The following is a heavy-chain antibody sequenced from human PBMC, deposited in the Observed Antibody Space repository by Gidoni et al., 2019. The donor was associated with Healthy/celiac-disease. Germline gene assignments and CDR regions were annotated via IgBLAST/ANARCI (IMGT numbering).Heavy chain of an antibody. Sequence: EVQLVESGGGLVKPGGSLRLSCAASGFTFSSYSMNWVRQAPGKGLEWVSSISSSSSYIDYADSVKGRFTISRDNAKNSLYLQMNSLRAEDTAVYYCARSAIYDFWSGYYPDYWGQGTLVTVSS. CDR2: ISSSSSYI. J-gene: IGHJ4*02. CDR1: GFTFSSYS. V-gene: IGHV3-21*01. D-gene: IGHD3-3*01. CDR3: ARSAIYDFWSGYYPDY.